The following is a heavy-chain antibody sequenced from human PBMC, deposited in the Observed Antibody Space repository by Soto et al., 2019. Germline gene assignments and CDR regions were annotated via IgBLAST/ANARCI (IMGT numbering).Heavy chain of an antibody. CDR1: GSSMSGFY. CDR2: IFHSGNS. V-gene: IGHV4-38-2*02. J-gene: IGHJ6*02. Sequence: SETLSLTCAVSGSSMSGFYWGWVRQPPGKGLEWIGSIFHSGNSYYNPSLKSRVILSVDTSKNQFSLNLTAAIAADTAVYYCAREDDGMDVWGQGTPVTVSS. CDR3: AREDDGMDV.